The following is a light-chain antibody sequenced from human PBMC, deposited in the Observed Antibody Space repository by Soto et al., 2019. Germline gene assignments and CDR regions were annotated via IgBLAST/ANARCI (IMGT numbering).Light chain of an antibody. J-gene: IGLJ3*02. V-gene: IGLV1-44*01. CDR1: SSNNGSNS. CDR3: AAWDDSLNGWV. CDR2: SNN. Sequence: QSVLTQPPSASGTPGQSVTISCSGSSSNNGSNSVNWYQQLPGTAPKLLIYSNNQRPSGVPDRFSGSKSGTSATLAISGLQSEDEADYYCAAWDDSLNGWVFGGGTKLTVL.